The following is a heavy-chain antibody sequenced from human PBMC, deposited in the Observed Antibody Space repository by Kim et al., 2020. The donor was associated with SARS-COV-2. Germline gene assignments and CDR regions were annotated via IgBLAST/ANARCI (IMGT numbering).Heavy chain of an antibody. CDR2: SGSSSI. D-gene: IGHD3-16*01. CDR3: ARGDSP. J-gene: IGHJ5*02. V-gene: IGHV3-21*01. Sequence: SGSSSIYYADSVKGRFTISRDNAKNSLYLQMNSLRAEDTAVYYCARGDSPWGQGTLVTVSS.